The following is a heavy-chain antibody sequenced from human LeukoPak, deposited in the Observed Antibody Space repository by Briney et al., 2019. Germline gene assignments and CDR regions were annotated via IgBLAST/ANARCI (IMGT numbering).Heavy chain of an antibody. D-gene: IGHD6-6*01. J-gene: IGHJ4*02. V-gene: IGHV1-69*05. Sequence: SVKVSCKASGGIFSSYAISWVRQAPGQGLEWMGRIIPIFGTANYAQKFQGRVTITTDESTSTAYMELSSLRSEDTAVYYCARIAIAARDFDYWGQGTLVTVSS. CDR2: IIPIFGTA. CDR1: GGIFSSYA. CDR3: ARIAIAARDFDY.